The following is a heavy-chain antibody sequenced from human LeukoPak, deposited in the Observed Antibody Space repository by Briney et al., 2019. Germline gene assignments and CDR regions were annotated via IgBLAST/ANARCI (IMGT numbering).Heavy chain of an antibody. CDR2: ISSSSSYI. CDR3: ARVTAAGTRDLDY. D-gene: IGHD6-13*01. CDR1: GFTFSSYA. J-gene: IGHJ4*02. Sequence: GGSLRLSCAASGFTFSSYAMSWVRQAPGKGLEWVSSISSSSSYIYYADSVKGRFTISRDNAKNSLYLQMNSLRAEDTAVYYCARVTAAGTRDLDYWGQGTLVTVSS. V-gene: IGHV3-21*01.